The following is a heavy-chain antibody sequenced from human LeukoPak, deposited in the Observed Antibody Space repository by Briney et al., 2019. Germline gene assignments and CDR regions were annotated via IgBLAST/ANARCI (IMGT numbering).Heavy chain of an antibody. CDR3: ARPNSYGYYYYMDV. Sequence: ASVKVSCKASGYTFTSYDINWVRQATGQGLEWMGWMNPNSGNTGYAQKFQGRVTITRNTSISTAYMELSSLRSEDTAVYYCARPNSYGYYYYMDVWGKGTTVTVSS. D-gene: IGHD5-18*01. V-gene: IGHV1-8*01. CDR2: MNPNSGNT. J-gene: IGHJ6*03. CDR1: GYTFTSYD.